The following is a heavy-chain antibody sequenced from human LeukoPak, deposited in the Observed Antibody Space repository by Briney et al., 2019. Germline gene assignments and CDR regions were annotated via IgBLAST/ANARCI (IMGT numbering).Heavy chain of an antibody. J-gene: IGHJ4*02. D-gene: IGHD3-10*01. CDR1: GFTVSSNY. CDR3: ACELRPVRGSDY. CDR2: IYSGGST. Sequence: PGGSLRLSCAASGFTVSSNYMSWVRQAPGKGLEWVSVIYSGGSTYYADSVKGRFTISRDNSKNTLYLQMNSLRAEDTAVYYCACELRPVRGSDYWGQGTLVTVSS. V-gene: IGHV3-53*01.